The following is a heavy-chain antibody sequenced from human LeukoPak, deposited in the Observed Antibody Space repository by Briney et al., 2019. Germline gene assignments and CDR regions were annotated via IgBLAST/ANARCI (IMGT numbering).Heavy chain of an antibody. D-gene: IGHD2-2*01. CDR3: ARDGRSSSSLDAFDI. CDR1: GFTFSSYG. V-gene: IGHV3-30*02. CDR2: IRYDGSNK. J-gene: IGHJ3*02. Sequence: GESLRLSCAASGFTFSSYGMHWVRQAPGKGLEWVAFIRYDGSNKYYADSVKGRFTISRDNAEKSLYLQMNSLRAEDTAVYYCARDGRSSSSLDAFDIWGQGTMVTVSS.